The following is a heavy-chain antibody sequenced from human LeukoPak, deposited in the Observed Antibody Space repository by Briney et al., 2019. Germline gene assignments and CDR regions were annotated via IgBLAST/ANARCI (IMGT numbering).Heavy chain of an antibody. J-gene: IGHJ4*02. V-gene: IGHV3-33*01. D-gene: IGHD6-13*01. CDR2: IWYDGSNK. CDR1: GFTFSSYG. CDR3: ARGPIAAAGNGDY. Sequence: GGSLRLSCAASGFTFSSYGMHWVRQAPGKGLEWVAVIWYDGSNKYYADSVKGRFTISRDNSKNTLYLQMNSLRAEDTAVYYCARGPIAAAGNGDYWGQGTLVTVSS.